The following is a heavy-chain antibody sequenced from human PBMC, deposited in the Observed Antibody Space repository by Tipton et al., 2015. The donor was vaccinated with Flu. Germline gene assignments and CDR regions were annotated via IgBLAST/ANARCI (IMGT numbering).Heavy chain of an antibody. Sequence: QLVQSGGGLVQPGGSLRLSCAASGFIFSSYWMSWVRQAPGKGLEWVASIKQDGSDKYYVDSVKGRFSISRDNTKNSLYLQMNSLRAEDTAVYYCARVHRYCTGVSCYSDASAIWGQGTMVTVSS. V-gene: IGHV3-7*04. CDR2: IKQDGSDK. CDR3: ARVHRYCTGVSCYSDASAI. D-gene: IGHD2-15*01. J-gene: IGHJ3*02. CDR1: GFIFSSYW.